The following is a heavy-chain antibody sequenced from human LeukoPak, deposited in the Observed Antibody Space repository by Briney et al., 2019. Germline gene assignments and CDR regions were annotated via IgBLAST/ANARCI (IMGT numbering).Heavy chain of an antibody. Sequence: PSETLSLTCTVSGGSISSGDYYWGWIRQPPGTGLEWIGYIYYSGSTYYNPSLNSRVTISVDTSKNQFSLKLSSVTAADTAVYYCARCVRGSAAATHDYWGQGTLVTVSS. CDR2: IYYSGST. V-gene: IGHV4-30-4*01. CDR1: GGSISSGDYY. CDR3: ARCVRGSAAATHDY. D-gene: IGHD2-15*01. J-gene: IGHJ4*02.